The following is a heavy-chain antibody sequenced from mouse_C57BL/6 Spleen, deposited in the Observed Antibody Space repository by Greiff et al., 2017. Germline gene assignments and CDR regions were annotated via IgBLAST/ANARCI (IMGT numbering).Heavy chain of an antibody. CDR2: IYPGDGDT. CDR3: ARGFTTVVDY. D-gene: IGHD1-1*01. V-gene: IGHV1-82*01. Sequence: VQLQQSGPELVKPGASVKISCKASGYAFSSSWMNWVKPRPGKGLEWIGRIYPGDGDTNYNGKFKGKATLTADKSSSTAYMQLSSLTSEDSAVYFCARGFTTVVDYWGQGTTLTVSS. J-gene: IGHJ2*01. CDR1: GYAFSSSW.